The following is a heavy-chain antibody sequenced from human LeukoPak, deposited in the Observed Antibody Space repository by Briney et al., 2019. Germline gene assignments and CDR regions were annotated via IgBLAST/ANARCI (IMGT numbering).Heavy chain of an antibody. D-gene: IGHD2-15*01. CDR1: GGTFSSYA. CDR3: ARDQGCRGGGCPPYPFDY. J-gene: IGHJ4*02. CDR2: IIPILGIA. Sequence: SVKVSCKASGGTFSSYAISWVRQAPGQGLEWMGRIIPILGIANYAQKFQGRVTITADKSTSTAYMELSSLRSEDTAVYYCARDQGCRGGGCPPYPFDYWGQGTLVTVSS. V-gene: IGHV1-69*04.